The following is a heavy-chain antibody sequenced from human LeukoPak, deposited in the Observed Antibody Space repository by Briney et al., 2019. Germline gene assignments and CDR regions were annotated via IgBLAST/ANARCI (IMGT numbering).Heavy chain of an antibody. Sequence: GGSLRLSCAASGFTFSSYAMSWVRQAPGKGLEWVSAISGSGGSTYYADSVKGRFTISRDNAKNSLYLQMNSLRAEDTAVYYCARDRQYYFVYWGQGTLVTVSS. CDR1: GFTFSSYA. V-gene: IGHV3-23*01. CDR2: ISGSGGST. D-gene: IGHD6-19*01. CDR3: ARDRQYYFVY. J-gene: IGHJ4*02.